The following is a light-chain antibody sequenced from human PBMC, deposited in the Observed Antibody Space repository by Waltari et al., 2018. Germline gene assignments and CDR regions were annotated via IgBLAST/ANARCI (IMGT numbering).Light chain of an antibody. CDR2: DVS. J-gene: IGLJ1*01. V-gene: IGLV2-14*03. CDR1: SSDAGGYNY. Sequence: QSALTQPASVSGSPGQSITISCTGTSSDAGGYNYVSWYQQHPGKAPKLMIYDVSNRPSGVSNRFSGSKSGNTASLTISGLQAEDEADYYCSSYTSSIFYVFGTGTKVTVL. CDR3: SSYTSSIFYV.